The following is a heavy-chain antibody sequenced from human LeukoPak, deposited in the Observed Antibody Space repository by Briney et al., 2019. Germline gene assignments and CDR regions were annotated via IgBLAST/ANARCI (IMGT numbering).Heavy chain of an antibody. Sequence: AGGSLRLSCAASGFTFGSYWMSWVRQAPGKGLEWVANIKQDGSEKYYVDSVKGRFTISRDNAKNSLYLQMNSLRAEDTAVYYCARDRRPVWYYYYSSGYYYFDYWGQGTLVTVSS. J-gene: IGHJ4*02. D-gene: IGHD3-22*01. CDR1: GFTFGSYW. V-gene: IGHV3-7*01. CDR2: IKQDGSEK. CDR3: ARDRRPVWYYYYSSGYYYFDY.